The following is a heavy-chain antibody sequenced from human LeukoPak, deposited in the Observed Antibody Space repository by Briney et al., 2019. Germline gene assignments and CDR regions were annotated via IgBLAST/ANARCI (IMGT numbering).Heavy chain of an antibody. V-gene: IGHV3-74*01. CDR3: ARDLEVGATVSDY. CDR2: INSYGSST. CDR1: GFTFSSYW. D-gene: IGHD1-26*01. Sequence: GGSLRLSCAASGFTFSSYWMHWVRQAPGKGLVWVSRINSYGSSTSYADSVKGRFTISRDNATNTLYLQMNSLRGEDTAVYYCARDLEVGATVSDYWGQGTLVTVSS. J-gene: IGHJ4*02.